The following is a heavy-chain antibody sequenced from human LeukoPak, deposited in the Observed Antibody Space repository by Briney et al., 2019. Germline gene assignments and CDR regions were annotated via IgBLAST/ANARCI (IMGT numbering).Heavy chain of an antibody. Sequence: GASVTVSFKASGYTFKSYGISWVRQAPGQGLEWMGWISTYNGNTNYEQKLRGRVTMTTDTSTTTVYMELRSLRSDDTAVYYCARDLGYCSGGSCYRNWFDPWGQGTLVSVSS. D-gene: IGHD2-15*01. V-gene: IGHV1-18*01. J-gene: IGHJ5*02. CDR1: GYTFKSYG. CDR2: ISTYNGNT. CDR3: ARDLGYCSGGSCYRNWFDP.